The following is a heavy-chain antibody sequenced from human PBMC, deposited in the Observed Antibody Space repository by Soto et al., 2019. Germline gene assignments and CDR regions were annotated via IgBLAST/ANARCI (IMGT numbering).Heavy chain of an antibody. CDR3: AKDRYYDILADSYYIFGLDV. D-gene: IGHD3-9*01. CDR1: GFTFSTYA. J-gene: IGHJ6*02. Sequence: EVQLLESGGGLVQPGGSLRLSCAASGFTFSTYAMTWVRQAPGQGLEWVSTVTGSGAYTFDADSVKGRFTISRDNSKDTLYLQMNSLRPEDTAVYYCAKDRYYDILADSYYIFGLDVWGQGTPVTVSS. CDR2: VTGSGAYT. V-gene: IGHV3-23*01.